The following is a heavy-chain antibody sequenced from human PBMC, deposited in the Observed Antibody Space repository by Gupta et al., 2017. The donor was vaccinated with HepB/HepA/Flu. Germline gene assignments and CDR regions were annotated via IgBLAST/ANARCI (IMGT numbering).Heavy chain of an antibody. J-gene: IGHJ4*02. CDR1: GFTFSTYA. Sequence: EVQLLESGGGLVQPGGSLRLSCVASGFTFSTYAMTWVRQAPGKGLEWVSLISISGGTTYYADSVQGRFTISRDDSKNTLSLQMNSLRAEDTAVYYCARDPSYTSRTKNPTFDYWGQGALVTVAS. D-gene: IGHD3-16*02. V-gene: IGHV3-23*01. CDR2: ISISGGTT. CDR3: ARDPSYTSRTKNPTFDY.